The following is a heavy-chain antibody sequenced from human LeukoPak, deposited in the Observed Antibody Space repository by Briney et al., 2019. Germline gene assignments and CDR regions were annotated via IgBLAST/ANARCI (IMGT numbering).Heavy chain of an antibody. J-gene: IGHJ4*02. Sequence: ASVKVSCKASGYTLTSYGISWVRQAPGQGLEWMGWISAYNGNTNYAQKLQGRVTMTTDTSTSTAYMELRSLRSDDTAVYYCARDRLGYCSSISCSGGYWGQGTLVTVSS. CDR2: ISAYNGNT. D-gene: IGHD2-2*01. V-gene: IGHV1-18*01. CDR1: GYTLTSYG. CDR3: ARDRLGYCSSISCSGGY.